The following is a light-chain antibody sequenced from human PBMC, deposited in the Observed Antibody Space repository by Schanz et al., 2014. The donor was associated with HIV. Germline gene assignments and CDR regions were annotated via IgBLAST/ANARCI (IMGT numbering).Light chain of an antibody. CDR2: NTY. CDR1: RSNTGRKP. CDR3: ATWDDSLDGWV. J-gene: IGLJ3*02. V-gene: IGLV1-44*01. Sequence: QSVLTQPPSASGTPGQRVTISCSGGRSNTGRKPVPWYHPLPGTAPKLVIYNTYHRPSGVPDRFSGSQSGASASLAISGLQSEDEADFYCATWDDSLDGWVFGGGTKLTVL.